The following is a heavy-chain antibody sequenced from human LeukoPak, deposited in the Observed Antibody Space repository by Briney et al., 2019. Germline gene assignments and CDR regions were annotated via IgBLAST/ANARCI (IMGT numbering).Heavy chain of an antibody. Sequence: SETLSLTCTVSGGSTSSYYWSWIRQPPGKGLEXXXYIYYSGSTNYXPXLXXXVTXSVXTSKNQFSLKLSSVTAADTAVYYCARAHDYGDYGFWFDPWGQGTLVTVSS. CDR2: IYYSGST. D-gene: IGHD4-17*01. CDR3: ARAHDYGDYGFWFDP. V-gene: IGHV4-59*01. J-gene: IGHJ5*02. CDR1: GGSTSSYY.